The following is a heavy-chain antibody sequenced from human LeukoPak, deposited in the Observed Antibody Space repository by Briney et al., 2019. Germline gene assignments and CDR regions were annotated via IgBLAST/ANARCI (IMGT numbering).Heavy chain of an antibody. D-gene: IGHD3-22*01. CDR1: GYTFTSYG. CDR2: ISAYNGNT. Sequence: ASVKVSCKASGYTFTSYGIRWVRQAPGQGLAWMGWISAYNGNTNYAQKLQGRVTMTTDTSTSTAYMELRSLRSDDTAVYYCARGYYDSSGYSSLNYWGQGTLVTVSS. J-gene: IGHJ4*02. V-gene: IGHV1-18*01. CDR3: ARGYYDSSGYSSLNY.